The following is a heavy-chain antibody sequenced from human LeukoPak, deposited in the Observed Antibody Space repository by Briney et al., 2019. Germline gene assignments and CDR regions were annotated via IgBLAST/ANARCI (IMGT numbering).Heavy chain of an antibody. J-gene: IGHJ2*01. CDR1: GFTFSSYS. D-gene: IGHD3-22*01. CDR3: AKDGYYDSSAYYYVRYFDL. Sequence: PGGSLRLSCAASGFTFSSYSMNWVRQAPGKGLEWVSSISSSGSYIYYADSVKGRFTISRDNAKNSLYLQMNSLRAEDTAVYYCAKDGYYDSSAYYYVRYFDLWGRGTLVTVSS. CDR2: ISSSGSYI. V-gene: IGHV3-21*04.